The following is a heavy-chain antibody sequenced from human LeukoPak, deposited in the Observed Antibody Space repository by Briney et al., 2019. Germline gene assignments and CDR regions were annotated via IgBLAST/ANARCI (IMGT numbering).Heavy chain of an antibody. CDR3: ARAGDTAMGGYYDY. CDR1: GDSVSSNSAA. D-gene: IGHD5-18*01. V-gene: IGHV6-1*01. Sequence: SQTLSLTCATSGDSVSSNSAAWNWIRQSPSRGLEWLGRTYYRSKWYNDYAVSVKSRITINPDTSKNQFSLQLNSVTPEDTAVYYCARAGDTAMGGYYDYWGQGTLVTVSS. CDR2: TYYRSKWYN. J-gene: IGHJ4*02.